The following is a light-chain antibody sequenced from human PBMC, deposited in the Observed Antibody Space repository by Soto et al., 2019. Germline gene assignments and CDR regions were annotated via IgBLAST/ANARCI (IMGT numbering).Light chain of an antibody. V-gene: IGKV3-20*01. Sequence: EIVLTQSPGTLSLSPGERATLSCRASQSVASYLAWYQQKPGQAPRLLIYGASTRATGIPDRFSGSGSGTDFTLTISRQEPEDFAVYYCQHYGNSPITFGQGTRLEI. CDR2: GAS. CDR3: QHYGNSPIT. J-gene: IGKJ5*01. CDR1: QSVASY.